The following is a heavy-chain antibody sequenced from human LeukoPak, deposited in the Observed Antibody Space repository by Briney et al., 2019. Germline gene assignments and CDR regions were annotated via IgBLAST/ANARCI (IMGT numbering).Heavy chain of an antibody. J-gene: IGHJ4*02. D-gene: IGHD3-22*01. Sequence: QPGRSLRLSCAASGFTFSSYAMHWVRQAPGKGLEWVAVISYDGSNKYYADSVKGRFTISRDNSKNTPYLQMNSLRAEDTAVYYCARDYYDSSGYYYFDYFDYWGQGTLVTVSS. CDR1: GFTFSSYA. CDR3: ARDYYDSSGYYYFDYFDY. CDR2: ISYDGSNK. V-gene: IGHV3-30-3*01.